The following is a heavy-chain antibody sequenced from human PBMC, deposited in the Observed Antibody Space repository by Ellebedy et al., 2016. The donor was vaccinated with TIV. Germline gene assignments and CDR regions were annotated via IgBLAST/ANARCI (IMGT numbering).Heavy chain of an antibody. CDR3: VRDGSPRTADY. J-gene: IGHJ4*02. V-gene: IGHV3-30-3*01. Sequence: GESLKISCAASGFIFTTYAMYWVRQAPGKGLEWVAAISYDLTNEYYADSVKGRFTISRDNSKDTLYLQMNSLTAEDAAVYFCVRDGSPRTADYWGQGTLVTVSS. CDR1: GFIFTTYA. CDR2: ISYDLTNE. D-gene: IGHD3-10*01.